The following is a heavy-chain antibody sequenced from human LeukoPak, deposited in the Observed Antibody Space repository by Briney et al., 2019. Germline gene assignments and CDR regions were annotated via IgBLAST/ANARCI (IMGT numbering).Heavy chain of an antibody. J-gene: IGHJ4*02. D-gene: IGHD3-22*01. V-gene: IGHV1-18*01. Sequence: ASVKVSCKASGYTFTSHGISWVRQAPGQGLEWMGWISADNSNTNYAQKLQGRVTMTTDTSTSTAYMEMRSLRSDETGLYFCARTYYYDSGGYSAYDYWGQGTLVTVSS. CDR2: ISADNSNT. CDR3: ARTYYYDSGGYSAYDY. CDR1: GYTFTSHG.